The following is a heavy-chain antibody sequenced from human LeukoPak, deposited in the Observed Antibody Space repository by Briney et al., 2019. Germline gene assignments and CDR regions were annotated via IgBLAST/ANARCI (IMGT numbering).Heavy chain of an antibody. V-gene: IGHV3-7*01. CDR2: VNPDGNEK. J-gene: IGHJ4*02. D-gene: IGHD6-19*01. CDR3: ARERAVALDY. Sequence: GGSLRLSCAASGFIFSSYWMSWVRQAPGKGLEWVAKVNPDGNEKYYVDSVRGRFTISKDNPKNSVYLQMDSLKAEDTAVYYCARERAVALDYWGQGTLVTVSS. CDR1: GFIFSSYW.